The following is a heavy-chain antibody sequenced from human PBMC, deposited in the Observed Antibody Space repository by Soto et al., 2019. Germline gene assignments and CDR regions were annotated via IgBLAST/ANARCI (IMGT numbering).Heavy chain of an antibody. D-gene: IGHD5-12*01. CDR3: AKDGYAASVGRRFDL. CDR2: ISGSGSST. V-gene: IGHV3-23*01. CDR1: GVTFNNYA. Sequence: GGSLRLSCGGSGVTFNNYAMSWGRQTPEKGLEWVSAISGSGSSTYYADSVRGRFTISRDNFKNTLYLQMNSLRAEDTAVYYCAKDGYAASVGRRFDLWGAGTLVTVPS. J-gene: IGHJ4*02.